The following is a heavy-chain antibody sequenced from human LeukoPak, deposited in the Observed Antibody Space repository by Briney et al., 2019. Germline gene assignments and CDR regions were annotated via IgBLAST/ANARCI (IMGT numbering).Heavy chain of an antibody. D-gene: IGHD1-26*01. CDR1: GGSISGNV. CDR2: INSSGYT. CDR3: TKRQGPTSGSYDHFGP. J-gene: IGHJ5*02. V-gene: IGHV4-4*09. Sequence: SETLSLTCTLSGGSISGNVGSWIRQPPERGLECIAYINSSGYTHYNPALKSRVTISVDTSNNQFSLKVTSVTAADTAMYYCTKRQGPTSGSYDHFGPWGQGALVTVSS.